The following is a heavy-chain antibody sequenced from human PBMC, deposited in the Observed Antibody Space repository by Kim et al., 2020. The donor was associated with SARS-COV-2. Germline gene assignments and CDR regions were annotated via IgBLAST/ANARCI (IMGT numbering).Heavy chain of an antibody. CDR1: GGTSSTNA. D-gene: IGHD5-12*01. Sequence: SVKVSCKASGGTSSTNAISWVRQAPGQGLEWMGRIIPILDITNYAQKFRGRVTLTADKSTSTAYMELSSLRSEDTAVYYCARERGYSGYDYYGMDLWGQGTTVTVSS. CDR2: IIPILDIT. CDR3: ARERGYSGYDYYGMDL. V-gene: IGHV1-69*04. J-gene: IGHJ6*02.